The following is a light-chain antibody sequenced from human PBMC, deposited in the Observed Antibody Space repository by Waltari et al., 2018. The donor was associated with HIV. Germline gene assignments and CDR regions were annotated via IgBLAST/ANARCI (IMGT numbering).Light chain of an antibody. V-gene: IGKV3-20*01. CDR3: QHYVNSLT. CDR1: QSVNDNS. Sequence: EIVLTQWPSTLSLSPGDRATLSCRASQSVNDNSLVWYQQKPVQAPRLLVYSASTRVSGIPDRFSGSGSGTDFTLTITRLEPEDFAIYYCQHYVNSLTFGPGTKVDLK. J-gene: IGKJ3*01. CDR2: SAS.